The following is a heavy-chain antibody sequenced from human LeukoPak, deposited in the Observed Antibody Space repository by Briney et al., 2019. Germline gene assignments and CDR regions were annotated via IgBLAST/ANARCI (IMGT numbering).Heavy chain of an antibody. CDR3: ARVGVRGSWDGQRIDH. CDR1: GFTFSDYY. J-gene: IGHJ5*02. CDR2: ISSSGSTI. V-gene: IGHV3-11*01. D-gene: IGHD1-26*01. Sequence: GGSLRLSCAASGFTFSDYYMSWIRQAPGKGLEWVPYISSSGSTIYYADSVKGRFTISRDNAKNSLYLQMNSLRAEDTAVYYCARVGVRGSWDGQRIDHWGQGTLVTVSS.